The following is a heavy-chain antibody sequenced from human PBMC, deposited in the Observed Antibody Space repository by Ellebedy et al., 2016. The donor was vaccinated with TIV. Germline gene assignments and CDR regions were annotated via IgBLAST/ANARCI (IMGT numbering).Heavy chain of an antibody. Sequence: GEPLKISCSASGFTFNIYAMSWVRQAPGKGLEWVSLISASGDSTYYADSVKGRFTISRDNAKNTLFLQMNSLRAEDTAVYYRVRDNDRWSFGYWGQGILVTVSS. CDR1: GFTFNIYA. J-gene: IGHJ4*02. V-gene: IGHV3-23*01. CDR3: VRDNDRWSFGY. CDR2: ISASGDST. D-gene: IGHD1-1*01.